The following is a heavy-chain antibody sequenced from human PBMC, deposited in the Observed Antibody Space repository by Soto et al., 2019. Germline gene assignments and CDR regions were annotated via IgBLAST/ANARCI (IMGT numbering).Heavy chain of an antibody. CDR1: GDSVSSNSAA. D-gene: IGHD6-19*01. J-gene: IGHJ4*02. V-gene: IGHV6-1*01. CDR3: ARGAVADYSRVFDY. Sequence: PSQTRSLTWAISGDSVSSNSAAWNWIRQSPSRGLEWLGRTYYRSKWYKDYDLSVKSRITINLDTSKNQISLQLNSVTPEDTAVYYCARGAVADYSRVFDYWGQGTLVTVSS. CDR2: TYYRSKWYK.